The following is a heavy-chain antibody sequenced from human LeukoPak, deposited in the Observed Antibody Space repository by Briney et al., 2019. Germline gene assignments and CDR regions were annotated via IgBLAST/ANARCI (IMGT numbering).Heavy chain of an antibody. J-gene: IGHJ4*02. V-gene: IGHV4-34*01. CDR1: GGSLNDYV. Sequence: PSETLSLTCAVYGGSLNDYVWTWIRQPPGKSLEWIAEINHTGSASYKPSLRSRVTISMDTSQGQFSLTVTSVTAADTGVYFCVRAASRIPPQSSIVVPVTYFDSWGQGTLVTVSS. D-gene: IGHD2-21*02. CDR3: VRAASRIPPQSSIVVPVTYFDS. CDR2: INHTGSA.